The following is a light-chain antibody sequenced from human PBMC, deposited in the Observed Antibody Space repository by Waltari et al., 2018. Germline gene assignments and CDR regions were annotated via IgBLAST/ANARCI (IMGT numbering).Light chain of an antibody. CDR3: QQYGHSPRT. V-gene: IGKV3-20*01. J-gene: IGKJ2*01. CDR2: GAS. Sequence: EVVLTQSPGTLSLSLGATATLSCRASQSFSSRYLAWYQQKPGQAPRLVIYGASSSAAGIPDRFSGSASGTDFTLTISRLEPEDVAVYYCQQYGHSPRTFGQGTKLEI. CDR1: QSFSSRY.